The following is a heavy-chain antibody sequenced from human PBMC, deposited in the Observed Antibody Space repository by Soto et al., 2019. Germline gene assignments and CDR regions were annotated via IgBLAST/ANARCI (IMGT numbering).Heavy chain of an antibody. Sequence: GEPLKISCPGSGYAFTSYWIAWVRPMPGKGLEWMGIIYPGDSDTRYSPSFQGQVTISADKSITTAYLQWSSLKASDTAMYYCARGYCTTTICDPWFDPWGQGTLVNLSS. CDR1: GYAFTSYW. CDR2: IYPGDSDT. CDR3: ARGYCTTTICDPWFDP. D-gene: IGHD2-2*01. V-gene: IGHV5-51*03. J-gene: IGHJ5*02.